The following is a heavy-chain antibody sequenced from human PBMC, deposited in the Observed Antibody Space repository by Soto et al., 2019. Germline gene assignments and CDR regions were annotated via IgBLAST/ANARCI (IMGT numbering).Heavy chain of an antibody. V-gene: IGHV5-51*01. J-gene: IGHJ6*02. CDR1: GYTFTDYW. Sequence: GESLKISCKGSGYTFTDYWIVWVRQMSGKGLEWMGSIYPGDSDTKYSPSFQGQVTISADKSISTAYLQWNSLKASDTAIYFCARHKGYCSSNSCYGMDVWGQGATVTVSS. CDR3: ARHKGYCSSNSCYGMDV. CDR2: IYPGDSDT. D-gene: IGHD2-2*01.